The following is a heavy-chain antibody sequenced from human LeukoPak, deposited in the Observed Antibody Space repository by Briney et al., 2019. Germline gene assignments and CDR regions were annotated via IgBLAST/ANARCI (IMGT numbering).Heavy chain of an antibody. CDR3: ARVGLPYDSSGYYWDDGYYFDY. Sequence: SETLSLTCTVSGGSISSSSYYWGWISQPPGKGLEWIGSIYYSGSTYYNPSLKSRVTISVDTSKNQFSLKLSSVTAADTAVYYCARVGLPYDSSGYYWDDGYYFDYWGQGTLVTVSS. CDR2: IYYSGST. CDR1: GGSISSSSYY. J-gene: IGHJ4*02. V-gene: IGHV4-39*07. D-gene: IGHD3-22*01.